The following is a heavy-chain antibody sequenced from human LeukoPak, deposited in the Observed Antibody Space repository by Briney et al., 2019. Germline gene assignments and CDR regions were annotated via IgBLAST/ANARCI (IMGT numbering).Heavy chain of an antibody. D-gene: IGHD6-19*01. CDR3: AKDSIAVAGRRGGFDY. CDR2: ISASGGST. V-gene: IGHV3-23*01. CDR1: GFTFSSYA. Sequence: GGSLRLSCAASGFTFSSYAMSWVRQAPGKGLEWVSDISASGGSTYYADSVKGRFIISRDKSKNMLYLQMNSLRAEDTAVHYCAKDSIAVAGRRGGFDYWGQGTLVTVSS. J-gene: IGHJ4*01.